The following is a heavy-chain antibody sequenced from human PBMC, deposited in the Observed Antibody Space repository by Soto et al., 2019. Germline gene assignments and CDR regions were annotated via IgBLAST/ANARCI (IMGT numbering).Heavy chain of an antibody. Sequence: QVQLQESGPGLVKPSETLSLTCTVSGGSISSYYWSWIRQPPGKGLEWIGYIYYSGSTNYNPSLKSRVTISVDTSKNQFSLKLSSVTAADTAVYYCARFLGRYYGMDVWGQGTTVTVSS. CDR2: IYYSGST. CDR1: GGSISSYY. J-gene: IGHJ6*02. CDR3: ARFLGRYYGMDV. D-gene: IGHD1-26*01. V-gene: IGHV4-59*01.